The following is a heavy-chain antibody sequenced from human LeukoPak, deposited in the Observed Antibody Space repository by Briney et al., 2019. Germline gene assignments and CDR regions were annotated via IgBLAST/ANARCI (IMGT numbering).Heavy chain of an antibody. CDR2: ISYDGSSE. D-gene: IGHD1-26*01. CDR1: GLTFSNAW. CDR3: AKDLSDSGSFALDY. V-gene: IGHV3-30*18. J-gene: IGHJ4*02. Sequence: GGSLRLSCAASGLTFSNAWMSWVRQVPGKGLEWVAFISYDGSSEYDADSVKGRFTISRDNSKNTLYLQMNSLRAEDTAVYYCAKDLSDSGSFALDYWGQGTLVTVSS.